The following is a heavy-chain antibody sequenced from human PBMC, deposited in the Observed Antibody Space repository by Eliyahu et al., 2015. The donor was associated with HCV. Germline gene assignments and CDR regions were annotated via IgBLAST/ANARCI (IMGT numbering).Heavy chain of an antibody. CDR3: ARDGYSSGWDY. Sequence: EGGLMESGGGLVQPGGSLRLSCAASGFPSFGSFSLAWVRQAPGKGLEWLSYISASSTNIYYADSVKGRFTVSRDNARNVLFLHMDNLSAEDTAVYYCARDGYSSGWDYWGQGVLVTVSS. CDR2: ISASSTNI. CDR1: GFPSFGSFS. J-gene: IGHJ4*02. V-gene: IGHV3-48*01. D-gene: IGHD6-19*01.